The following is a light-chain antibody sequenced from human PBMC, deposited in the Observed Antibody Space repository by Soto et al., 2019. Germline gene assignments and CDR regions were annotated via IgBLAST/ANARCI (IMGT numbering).Light chain of an antibody. CDR1: QGISSY. Sequence: AIRMTQSPSSFSASTGDRVTITCRASQGISSYLAWYQQKPGKAPELLIYAASTLQSGVPSRFSGSGSGTDFSLTISCLQSEDCATYYCQQYYSYPQTFGQGTKVEIK. V-gene: IGKV1-8*01. CDR2: AAS. J-gene: IGKJ1*01. CDR3: QQYYSYPQT.